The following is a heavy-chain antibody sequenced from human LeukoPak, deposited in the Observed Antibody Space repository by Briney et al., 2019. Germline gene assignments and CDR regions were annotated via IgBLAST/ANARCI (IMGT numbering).Heavy chain of an antibody. J-gene: IGHJ3*02. V-gene: IGHV3-21*01. D-gene: IGHD3-3*01. CDR2: ISSSSSYI. Sequence: PGGSLRLSCAASGFTFSSYSMNWVRQAPGKGLEWVSSISSSSSYIYYADSVKGRFTISRDNAKNSLYLQMNSLRAEDTAVYYCARDRVRFLEWSDAFDIWGQGTVVTVSS. CDR1: GFTFSSYS. CDR3: ARDRVRFLEWSDAFDI.